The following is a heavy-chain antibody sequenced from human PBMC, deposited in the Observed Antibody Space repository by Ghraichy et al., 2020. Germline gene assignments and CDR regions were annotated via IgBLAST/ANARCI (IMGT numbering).Heavy chain of an antibody. D-gene: IGHD1-1*01. J-gene: IGHJ4*02. CDR3: ARIRDEGVEGTLFFDY. Sequence: SGPTLVKPTETLTLTCTVSGFSLSNARMGVSWIRQPPGKALEWLAHIFSNDEKSYSTSLKSRLTISKDTSKSQVVLTMTNMDPVDTATYYCARIRDEGVEGTLFFDYWGQGTLVTVSS. V-gene: IGHV2-26*01. CDR1: GFSLSNARMG. CDR2: IFSNDEK.